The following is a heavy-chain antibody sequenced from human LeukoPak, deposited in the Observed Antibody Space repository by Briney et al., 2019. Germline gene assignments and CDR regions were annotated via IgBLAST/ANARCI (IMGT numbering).Heavy chain of an antibody. V-gene: IGHV3-74*01. CDR3: ARDMYSMSSARGAY. Sequence: GGSLRLSCAASGFTFSDYWMLWVRHAPGKGLVWVARINGDGSSTTYVESVRGRFTISRDNAKKTLYLQMNSLRAEDAAVYYCARDMYSMSSARGAYWGQGTLVTVSS. D-gene: IGHD3-10*01. CDR2: INGDGSST. CDR1: GFTFSDYW. J-gene: IGHJ4*02.